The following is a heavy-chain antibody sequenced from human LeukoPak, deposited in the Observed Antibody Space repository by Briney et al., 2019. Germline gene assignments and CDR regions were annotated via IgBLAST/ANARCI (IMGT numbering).Heavy chain of an antibody. CDR2: INSDGSST. Sequence: GGSLRLSCAASGFTFSSYWMHWVRQAPGKGLVWVSRINSDGSSTNYADSVKGRFTISRDNAKNTLYLQVNSLRAEDTAMYYCARAVYYSNYLGYWGQGTLVNVSS. CDR1: GFTFSSYW. D-gene: IGHD3-10*01. CDR3: ARAVYYSNYLGY. J-gene: IGHJ4*01. V-gene: IGHV3-74*01.